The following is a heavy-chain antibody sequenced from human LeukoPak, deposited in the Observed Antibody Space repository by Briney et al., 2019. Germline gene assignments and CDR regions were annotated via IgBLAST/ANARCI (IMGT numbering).Heavy chain of an antibody. V-gene: IGHV1-46*01. CDR1: GYIFTGYY. J-gene: IGHJ3*02. Sequence: ASVKVSCKAAGYIFTGYYMHWVRKAPGQGLEWMGEINPSGGSTTTAQKFQGRVTMTRDTSTSTVYMELSSLRSEDTAVYYCARALYYYDSSGLLDIWGQGTVVTVSS. CDR2: INPSGGST. CDR3: ARALYYYDSSGLLDI. D-gene: IGHD3-22*01.